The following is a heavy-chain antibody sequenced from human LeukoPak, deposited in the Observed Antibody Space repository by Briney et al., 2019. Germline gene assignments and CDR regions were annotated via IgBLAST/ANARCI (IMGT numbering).Heavy chain of an antibody. Sequence: GASVKVSCKASGYTFTSYAMNWVRQAPGQGLEWMGWINPNSGGTNYAQKFQGRVTMTEDTSTDTAYMELSSLRSEDTAVYYCATSGYLQNWFDPWGQGTLVTVSS. V-gene: IGHV1-8*02. CDR3: ATSGYLQNWFDP. J-gene: IGHJ5*02. D-gene: IGHD4-11*01. CDR1: GYTFTSYA. CDR2: INPNSGGT.